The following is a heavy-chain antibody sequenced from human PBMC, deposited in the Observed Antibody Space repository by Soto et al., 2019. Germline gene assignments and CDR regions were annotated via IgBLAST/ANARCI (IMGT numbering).Heavy chain of an antibody. J-gene: IGHJ4*02. CDR1: GGSISSSSYY. CDR3: ARQGGYCTNGVCYRPYYFDY. D-gene: IGHD2-8*01. Sequence: QLQLQESGPGLVKPSETLSLTCTVSGGSISSSSYYWGWIRQPPGKGLEWIGSIYYSGSTYYNPSLKSRVTISVDTSKNQFSLKLSSVTAADTAVYYCARQGGYCTNGVCYRPYYFDYWGQGTLVTVSS. V-gene: IGHV4-39*01. CDR2: IYYSGST.